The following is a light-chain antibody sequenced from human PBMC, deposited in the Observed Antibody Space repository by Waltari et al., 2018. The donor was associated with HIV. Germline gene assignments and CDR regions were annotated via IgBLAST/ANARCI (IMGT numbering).Light chain of an antibody. CDR2: EVS. CDR1: SSDVGGFNY. Sequence: QSALTQPASVSGSPGQWITIPCPATSSDVGGFNYLSWYQQHPGKAPKLMMYEVSKRPSGVSNRFSGSKSGNTASLTISGLQAEDEADYYCSSYTSSSTRVFGGGTKLTVL. CDR3: SSYTSSSTRV. J-gene: IGLJ3*02. V-gene: IGLV2-14*01.